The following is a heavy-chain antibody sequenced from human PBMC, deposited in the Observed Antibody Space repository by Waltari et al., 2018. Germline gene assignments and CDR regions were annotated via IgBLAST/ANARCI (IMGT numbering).Heavy chain of an antibody. D-gene: IGHD1-26*01. Sequence: QVQLQESGPGLVKPSETLSLTCPVSGGSISRYYLTWLRPPPGKGLEWIGYIYYSGSTNYNPSLKSRVTISVDTSKNQFSLKLSSVTAADTAVYYCARHGDSGSYAVSDWFDPWGQGTLVTVSS. CDR2: IYYSGST. J-gene: IGHJ5*02. V-gene: IGHV4-59*08. CDR1: GGSISRYY. CDR3: ARHGDSGSYAVSDWFDP.